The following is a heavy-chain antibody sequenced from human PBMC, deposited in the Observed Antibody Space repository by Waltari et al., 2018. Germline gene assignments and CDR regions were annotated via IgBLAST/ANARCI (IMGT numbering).Heavy chain of an antibody. CDR2: IKEDGSEE. J-gene: IGHJ4*02. V-gene: IGHV3-7*01. CDR3: ARERRGQSGWYYFDF. D-gene: IGHD6-19*01. CDR1: GISFSSFW. Sequence: EVQLVESGGGLVQPGGSLRLSCAASGISFSSFWMTWVRQAPGKGVWWVAKIKEDGSEEYYVDSVKGRFTISKDNAKNSLYLQMNSLRAEDTAVYFCARERRGQSGWYYFDFWGQGSLVTVSS.